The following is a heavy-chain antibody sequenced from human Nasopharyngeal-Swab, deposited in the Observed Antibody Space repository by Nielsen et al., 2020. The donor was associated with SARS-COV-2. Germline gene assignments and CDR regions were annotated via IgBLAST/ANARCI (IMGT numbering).Heavy chain of an antibody. CDR3: ARIAGRGSIYYYYMDV. CDR2: ISGSGSYV. J-gene: IGHJ6*03. CDR1: GFTFNSYS. V-gene: IGHV3-21*01. D-gene: IGHD1-26*01. Sequence: GESLKISCAGSGFTFNSYSMIWVRQVPGEGLDWVSSISGSGSYVYYADSVKGRFTISKDSAKNSLYLQMNSLRADDTAVYFCARIAGRGSIYYYYMDVWGTGTTVTVSS.